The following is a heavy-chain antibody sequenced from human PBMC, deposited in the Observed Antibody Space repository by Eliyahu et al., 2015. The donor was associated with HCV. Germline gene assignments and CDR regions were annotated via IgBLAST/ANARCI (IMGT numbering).Heavy chain of an antibody. CDR3: AGAQGAGYNWNGNFDY. Sequence: LEWMGRIIPILGIANYAQKFQGRVTITADKSTSTAYMELSSLRSEDTAVYYCAGAQGAGYNWNGNFDYWGQGTLVTVSS. CDR2: IIPILGIA. V-gene: IGHV1-69*04. D-gene: IGHD1-1*01. J-gene: IGHJ4*02.